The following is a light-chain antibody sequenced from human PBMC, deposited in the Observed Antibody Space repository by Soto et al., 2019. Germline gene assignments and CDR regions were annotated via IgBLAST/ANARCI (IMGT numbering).Light chain of an antibody. V-gene: IGKV1-13*02. CDR3: QQFNSYPIT. CDR1: QDIRGA. J-gene: IGKJ5*01. Sequence: AIQVTQSPSSLSASVGDRVTMTCRASQDIRGALAWYQQKSGKPPNLLIYDVSTLEGGVPSRFSGSGSGTEFTLTISSMQSEDFGTYYCQQFNSYPITFGHGTRLETK. CDR2: DVS.